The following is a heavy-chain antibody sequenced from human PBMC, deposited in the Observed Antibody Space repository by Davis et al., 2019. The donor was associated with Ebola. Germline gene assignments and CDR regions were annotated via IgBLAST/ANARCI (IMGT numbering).Heavy chain of an antibody. CDR2: IIPILGIA. CDR3: ARDQIAAAEYYYYGMDV. V-gene: IGHV1-69*04. J-gene: IGHJ6*02. CDR1: GGTFSSYT. Sequence: SVKVSCKASGGTFSSYTISWVRQAPGQGLEWMGRIIPILGIANYAQKFQGRVTITADKSTSTAYMELSSLRSEDTAVYYCARDQIAAAEYYYYGMDVWGQGTTVTVSS. D-gene: IGHD6-13*01.